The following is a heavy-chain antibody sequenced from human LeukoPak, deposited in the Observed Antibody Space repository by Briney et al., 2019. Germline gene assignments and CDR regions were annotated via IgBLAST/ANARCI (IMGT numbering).Heavy chain of an antibody. V-gene: IGHV4-59*01. Sequence: SETLSLTCTVSGGSISSYYWSWIRQPPGKGLEWIGYIYYSGSTNYDPSLKSRVTISVDTSKNQFSLKLSSVTAADTAVYYCASAVAGTFFDYWGQGTLVTVSS. J-gene: IGHJ4*02. CDR2: IYYSGST. CDR3: ASAVAGTFFDY. D-gene: IGHD6-19*01. CDR1: GGSISSYY.